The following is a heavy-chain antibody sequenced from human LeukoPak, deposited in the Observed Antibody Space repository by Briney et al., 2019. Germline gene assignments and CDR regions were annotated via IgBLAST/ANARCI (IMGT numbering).Heavy chain of an antibody. V-gene: IGHV4-31*03. CDR3: ARDTPDGSFDY. CDR1: GGSISSGGYY. J-gene: IGHJ4*02. D-gene: IGHD1-1*01. Sequence: SETLSLTCTGSGGSISSGGYYWSWIRQHPGKGLEWIGYIYYSGSTYYNPSLKSRVTISVDTSKNQFSLKLSSVTAADTAVYYCARDTPDGSFDYWGQGTLVTVSS. CDR2: IYYSGST.